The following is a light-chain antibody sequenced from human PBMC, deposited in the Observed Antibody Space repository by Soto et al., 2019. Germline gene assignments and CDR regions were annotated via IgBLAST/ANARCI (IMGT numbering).Light chain of an antibody. CDR1: QHVTTTY. CDR2: GAS. CDR3: QQYDSSFT. Sequence: IVLTQSPATLSLSPGERATLSCTASQHVTTTYIAWYQQKFGQAPRLLIYGASTRATGTPDRFTGGGFGTDFTLTISRVEPEDFAVYCCQQYDSSFTFGGGTKVDIK. V-gene: IGKV3-20*01. J-gene: IGKJ4*01.